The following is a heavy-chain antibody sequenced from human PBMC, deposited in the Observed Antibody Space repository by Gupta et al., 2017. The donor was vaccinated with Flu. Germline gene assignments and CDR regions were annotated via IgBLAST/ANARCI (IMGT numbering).Heavy chain of an antibody. D-gene: IGHD5-12*01. CDR2: IIPIFGTA. CDR1: GGTFRSYA. CDR3: ASPPRGGSDGYNFRGALDY. V-gene: IGHV1-69*01. J-gene: IGHJ4*02. Sequence: QVQLVQSGAEVKKPGSSVKVSCKASGGTFRSYAISWVRQAPGQGLEWMGGIIPIFGTANYAQKFQGRVTITADESTSTAYMELSSLRSEDTAVYYCASPPRGGSDGYNFRGALDYWGQGTLVTVSS.